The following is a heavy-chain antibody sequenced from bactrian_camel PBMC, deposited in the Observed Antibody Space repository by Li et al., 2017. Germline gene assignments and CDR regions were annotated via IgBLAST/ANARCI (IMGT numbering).Heavy chain of an antibody. J-gene: IGHJ4*01. CDR3: AADCDLGDYLGTYVKH. CDR2: ISSDGTT. D-gene: IGHD4*01. Sequence: HVQLVESGGGSVAAGGSLKLSCAASGFGFSSCEMSWYCQAPGKERELVSTISSDGTTTYADSVKGRFTISQDNGKNTLYLQMNSLKTEDTAVYYCAADCDLGDYLGTYVKHWGQGTQVTVS. V-gene: IGHV3S55*01. CDR1: GFGFSSCE.